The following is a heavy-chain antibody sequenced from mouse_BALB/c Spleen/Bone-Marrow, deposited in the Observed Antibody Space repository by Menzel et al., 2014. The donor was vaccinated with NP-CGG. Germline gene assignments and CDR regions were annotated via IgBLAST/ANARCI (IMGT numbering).Heavy chain of an antibody. CDR1: GFSLTTYG. J-gene: IGHJ4*01. Sequence: VKLMESGPGLVAPSQSLSITCTVSGFSLTTYGVHWVRQPPGKGLEWLVVIWAGGSTNYNSALMSRLSISKDKSKSQVFLKMNRLQTDDTAMYYWARYAMDYWGQGTSVTVSS. CDR2: IWAGGST. V-gene: IGHV2-9*02. CDR3: ARYAMDY.